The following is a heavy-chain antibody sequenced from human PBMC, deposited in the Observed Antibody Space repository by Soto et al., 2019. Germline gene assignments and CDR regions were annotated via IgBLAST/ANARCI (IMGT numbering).Heavy chain of an antibody. J-gene: IGHJ5*02. D-gene: IGHD1-1*01. V-gene: IGHV4-4*02. CDR1: GGSISDSNW. Sequence: QVQLQESGPGLVQPSGTLSLTCAVSGGSISDSNWWSWVRQSPGKGLEWIGEIYHVGSTNYNPSPKRGISMSVDKSKSQFSLTLSSVTAADTAIYYCVESNLRGFGLGPWGKGTLVTVSS. CDR3: VESNLRGFGLGP. CDR2: IYHVGST.